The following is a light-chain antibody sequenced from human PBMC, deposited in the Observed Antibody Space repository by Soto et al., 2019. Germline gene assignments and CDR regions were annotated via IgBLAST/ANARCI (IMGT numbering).Light chain of an antibody. CDR1: SSDVGGYNY. CDR2: DVS. J-gene: IGLJ1*01. V-gene: IGLV2-14*01. CDR3: SSKTSSSTYI. Sequence: QSLLTQPACVSGSPGHSITISWTRTSSDVGGYNYVSWNQQHPGKAPNLMIYDVSNRPSGVSNRFSGSKVGNTASVAFSGIQAENEADYYCSSKTSSSTYIFGTGTKVTVL.